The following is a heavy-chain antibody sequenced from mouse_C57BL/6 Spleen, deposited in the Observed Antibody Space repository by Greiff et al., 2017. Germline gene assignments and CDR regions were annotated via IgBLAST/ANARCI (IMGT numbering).Heavy chain of an antibody. D-gene: IGHD2-5*01. J-gene: IGHJ2*01. V-gene: IGHV5-16*01. CDR3: ARAYYSNYDD. CDR1: GFPFSDYY. Sequence: EVKLVESEGGLVQPGSSMKLSCTASGFPFSDYYMAWVRQVPEKGLKWVANINYDGSSTYYLDTLKSRFTISRDNAKNILYLQMSSLKSEDTATYYCARAYYSNYDDWGQGTTLTVSA. CDR2: INYDGSST.